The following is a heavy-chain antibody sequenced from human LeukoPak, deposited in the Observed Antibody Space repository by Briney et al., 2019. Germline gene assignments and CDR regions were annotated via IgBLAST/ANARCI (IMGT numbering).Heavy chain of an antibody. CDR3: ATYRIAVAGFDY. J-gene: IGHJ4*02. CDR2: FDPEDGET. D-gene: IGHD6-19*01. CDR1: GYTLTELS. Sequence: ASVKDSCKVSGYTLTELSMHWVRQAPGKGLEWMGGFDPEDGETIYAQKFQGRVTMTEDTSTDTAYMELSSLRSEDTAVYYCATYRIAVAGFDYWGQGTLVTVSS. V-gene: IGHV1-24*01.